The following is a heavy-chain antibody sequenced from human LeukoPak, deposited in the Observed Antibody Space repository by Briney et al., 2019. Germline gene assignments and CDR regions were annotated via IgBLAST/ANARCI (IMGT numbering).Heavy chain of an antibody. CDR2: VSGSGGAT. CDR3: AKNRGGTYKYYMDV. D-gene: IGHD1-1*01. J-gene: IGHJ6*03. CDR1: GFTFNNYA. Sequence: GGSLRLSCAASGFTFNNYAMSWARQAPGMGLEWLSYVSGSGGATYYAASVKGRFTISRDNSKNTVYLQMGSLRAEDTAVYYCAKNRGGTYKYYMDVWGNGTTVTVSS. V-gene: IGHV3-23*01.